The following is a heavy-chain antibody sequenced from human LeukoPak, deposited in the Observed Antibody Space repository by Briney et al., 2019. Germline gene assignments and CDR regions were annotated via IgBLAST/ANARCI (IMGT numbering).Heavy chain of an antibody. CDR1: GFTFSSYA. D-gene: IGHD3-10*01. V-gene: IGHV3-23*01. CDR2: ISGSGGST. CDR3: AKVRSRLLWFGEEDY. J-gene: IGHJ4*02. Sequence: PGGSLRLSCAASGFTFSSYAMSWVRQAPGQGLEWVSAISGSGGSTYYADSVKGRFTTSRDNSKNTLYLKMNSLRAEDTAVYYCAKVRSRLLWFGEEDYWGQGTLVTVSS.